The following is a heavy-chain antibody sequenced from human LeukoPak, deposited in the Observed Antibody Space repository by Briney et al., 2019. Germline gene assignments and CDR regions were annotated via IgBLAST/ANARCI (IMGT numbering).Heavy chain of an antibody. CDR2: IGTAGDT. Sequence: PGGSLRLSCAASGFTFSSYDMHWVRQATGKGLEWVSAIGTAGDTYYPGSVKGRFTISRDNAKNSLYLQMNSLRAEDTAVYYCASPFRYSGYDCGYWGQGTLVTVSS. J-gene: IGHJ4*02. D-gene: IGHD5-12*01. CDR3: ASPFRYSGYDCGY. CDR1: GFTFSSYD. V-gene: IGHV3-13*01.